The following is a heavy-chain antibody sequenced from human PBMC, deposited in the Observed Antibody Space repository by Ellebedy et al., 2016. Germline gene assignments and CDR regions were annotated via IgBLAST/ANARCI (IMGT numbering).Heavy chain of an antibody. CDR2: IYYSGST. V-gene: IGHV4-59*01. D-gene: IGHD6-13*01. Sequence: SETLSLTXTVSGGSISSYYWSWIRQPPGKGLEWIGYIYYSGSTNYNPSLKSRVTISVDTSKNQFSLKLSSVTAADTAVYYCARDPAAASSTSAFDIWGQGTMVTVSS. CDR3: ARDPAAASSTSAFDI. J-gene: IGHJ3*02. CDR1: GGSISSYY.